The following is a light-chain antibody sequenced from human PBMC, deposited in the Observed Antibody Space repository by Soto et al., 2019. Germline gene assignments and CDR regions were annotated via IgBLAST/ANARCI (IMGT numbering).Light chain of an antibody. J-gene: IGKJ1*01. Sequence: DIQMTQSPSSLSASVGDRVTITCRASQGISNYLAWYQQKPGKVPKLLIYAASTLQSGVPSRFSGSGSGTDFTLTISSLQTEDVETYYGQKYNSAPWTFGQGTKVEIK. CDR3: QKYNSAPWT. CDR1: QGISNY. V-gene: IGKV1-27*01. CDR2: AAS.